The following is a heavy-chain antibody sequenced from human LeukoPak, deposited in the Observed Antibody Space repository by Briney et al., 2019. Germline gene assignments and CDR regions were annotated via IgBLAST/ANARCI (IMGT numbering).Heavy chain of an antibody. J-gene: IGHJ4*02. CDR2: IYSGGST. D-gene: IGHD2-2*01. CDR1: GFTVSSNY. CDR3: AKDEARGYCSSTSCSPLDY. V-gene: IGHV3-66*01. Sequence: PGGSLRLSCAASGFTVSSNYMSWVRQAPGKGLEWVSVIYSGGSTYYADSVKGRFTISRDNSKNTLYLQMNSLRAEDTAVYYCAKDEARGYCSSTSCSPLDYWGQGTLVTVSS.